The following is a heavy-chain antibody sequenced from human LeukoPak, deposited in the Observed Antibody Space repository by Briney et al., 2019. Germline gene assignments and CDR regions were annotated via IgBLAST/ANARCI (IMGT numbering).Heavy chain of an antibody. CDR3: TRDLNDDSSG. CDR1: GFSFSDYW. D-gene: IGHD3-22*01. J-gene: IGHJ4*02. V-gene: IGHV3-7*01. CDR2: IKFDGSEI. Sequence: GGSLRLSCAASGFSFSDYWMTWVRQAPGKGLECVGNIKFDGSEIYYLDSVRGRFSISRDNAKNSLYLQMNSLRVEDTAVYYCTRDLNDDSSGWGQGTLVTVSS.